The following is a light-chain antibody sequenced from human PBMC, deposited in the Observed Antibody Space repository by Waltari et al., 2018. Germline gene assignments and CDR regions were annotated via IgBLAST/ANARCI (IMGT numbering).Light chain of an antibody. J-gene: IGLJ2*01. V-gene: IGLV1-40*01. CDR3: QSYDSSLSGSRV. Sequence: QSVLTQPPSVSGAPGQRVTISCTGSSSNIGAGYDVHWYQQTPGTAPKLLMYGNSNRPSGVPDRFSGSNAGTSASLAITGLQAEDEADYYCQSYDSSLSGSRVFGGGTKLTVL. CDR2: GNS. CDR1: SSNIGAGYD.